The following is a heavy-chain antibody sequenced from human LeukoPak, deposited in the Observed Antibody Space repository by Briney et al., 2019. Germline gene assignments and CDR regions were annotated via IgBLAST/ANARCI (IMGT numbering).Heavy chain of an antibody. CDR2: ISYDGSNK. CDR1: GFTFSSYG. Sequence: PGGSLRLSCAASGFTFSSYGMHWVRQAPGKGLEWVAVISYDGSNKYYADSVKGRITISRDNSKNTLYLQMNSLRAEDTAVYYCAKSKVAAAEPPSADYWGQGTLVTVSS. V-gene: IGHV3-30*18. J-gene: IGHJ4*02. D-gene: IGHD6-13*01. CDR3: AKSKVAAAEPPSADY.